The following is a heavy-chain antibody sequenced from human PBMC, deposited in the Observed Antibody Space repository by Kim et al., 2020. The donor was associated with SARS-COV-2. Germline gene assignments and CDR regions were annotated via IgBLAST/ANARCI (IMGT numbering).Heavy chain of an antibody. CDR2: ISSYSGRT. J-gene: IGHJ4*02. D-gene: IGHD6-19*01. CDR3: AKDSSPVAGGVFDY. CDR1: GFTFSSYA. V-gene: IGHV3-23*01. Sequence: GGSLRLSCAASGFTFSSYAMSWIRQAPGKGLEWVSGISSYSGRTDYADSVKGRFTISRDNSKNTLFLEIVGLRVDDTAIYYCAKDSSPVAGGVFDYWGQG.